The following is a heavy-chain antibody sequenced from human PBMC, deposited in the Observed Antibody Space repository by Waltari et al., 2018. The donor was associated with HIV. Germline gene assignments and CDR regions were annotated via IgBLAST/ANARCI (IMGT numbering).Heavy chain of an antibody. V-gene: IGHV3-66*01. J-gene: IGHJ6*02. CDR1: GFTVSSTY. CDR3: ARSDYYYYGMDV. CDR2: IYSGGST. Sequence: EVQLVESGGGLVQPGGSLRLSCARSGFTVSSTYMRWVRQAPGKGLEWVSVIYSGGSTYYADSVKGRFTISRDNSKNTLYLQMNSLRAEDTAVYYCARSDYYYYGMDVWGQGTTVTVSS.